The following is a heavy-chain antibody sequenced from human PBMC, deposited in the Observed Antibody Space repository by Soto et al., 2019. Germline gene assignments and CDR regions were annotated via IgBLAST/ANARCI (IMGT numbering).Heavy chain of an antibody. J-gene: IGHJ5*02. CDR1: GGSISSGNSYS. CDR2: ISHTGST. Sequence: QLQLQESGSGLVKPSQTLSLTCAVSGGSISSGNSYSWSWIRQPLGKGLEWIGSISHTGSTSYNPSLNGRVSMSVDKSKNQFSLKLSSVTAADMAVYFCARAVAPYLGTWFDPWGQGTLVSVSS. D-gene: IGHD3-16*01. V-gene: IGHV4-30-2*01. CDR3: ARAVAPYLGTWFDP.